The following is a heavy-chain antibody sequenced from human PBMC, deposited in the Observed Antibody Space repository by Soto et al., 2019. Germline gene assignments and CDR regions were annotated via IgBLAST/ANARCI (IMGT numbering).Heavy chain of an antibody. CDR3: ARAHYHDSSGPNGHAFEI. D-gene: IGHD3-22*01. J-gene: IGHJ3*02. Sequence: QVQLVESGGGVVQPGRSLRLSCAASEFTFSDYAMHWVRQAPGKGLEWVAVISDDGDKVFYAYSMKDRLTISRDNSKRTLFLQLTSLGPEDTALFYCARAHYHDSSGPNGHAFEIWGQGTLVTVSS. V-gene: IGHV3-30-3*01. CDR2: ISDDGDKV. CDR1: EFTFSDYA.